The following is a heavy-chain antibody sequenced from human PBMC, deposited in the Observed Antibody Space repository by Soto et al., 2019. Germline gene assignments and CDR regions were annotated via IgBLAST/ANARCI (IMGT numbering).Heavy chain of an antibody. J-gene: IGHJ4*02. Sequence: DGSLRLSCAASGFTFTSYYMSWVRQAQGKGLEWVANVNEDGSERYYVDSVKGRFTVSRYNAKNSLYLQMNSLRAEDTAIYSCAKRGGAGSEYWGQGALVNVCS. CDR3: AKRGGAGSEY. D-gene: IGHD1-26*01. CDR1: GFTFTSYY. CDR2: VNEDGSER. V-gene: IGHV3-7*01.